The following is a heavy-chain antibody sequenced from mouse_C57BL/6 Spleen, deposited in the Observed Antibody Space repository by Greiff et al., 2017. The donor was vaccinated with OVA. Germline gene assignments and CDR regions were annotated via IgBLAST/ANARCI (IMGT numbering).Heavy chain of an antibody. CDR1: GFTFSDYG. V-gene: IGHV5-17*01. CDR2: ISSGSSTI. D-gene: IGHD2-3*01. J-gene: IGHJ1*03. Sequence: EVMLVESGGGLVKPGGSLKLSCAASGFTFSDYGMHWVRQAPEKGLEWVAYISSGSSTIYYADTVKGRFTISRDNAKNTLFLQMTSLRSEDTAMYYCARRTHDGYYWYFDVWGTGTTVTVSS. CDR3: ARRTHDGYYWYFDV.